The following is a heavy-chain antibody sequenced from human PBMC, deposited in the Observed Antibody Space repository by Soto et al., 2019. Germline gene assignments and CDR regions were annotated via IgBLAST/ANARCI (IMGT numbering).Heavy chain of an antibody. J-gene: IGHJ4*02. D-gene: IGHD6-6*01. CDR3: AESRSSLYFFDY. CDR2: SYYSGST. V-gene: IGHV4-39*01. CDR1: GGSIDSSSYF. Sequence: QLQLQESGPGVVKPSETLSLTCTVSGGSIDSSSYFWAWIRQPPGRGLEWIGSSYYSGSTYYNPSLKSRVTISINTSKSQFSLKLSSATATDTAVYYCAESRSSLYFFDYWGQGTLVTVSS.